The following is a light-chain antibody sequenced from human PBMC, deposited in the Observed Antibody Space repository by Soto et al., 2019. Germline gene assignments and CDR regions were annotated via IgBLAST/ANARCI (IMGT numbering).Light chain of an antibody. J-gene: IGLJ1*01. CDR3: SSYTSISTLV. V-gene: IGLV2-14*03. Sequence: QPVLTQPASVSGSPGQSITISCTGTSSDVGGYNYVSWYQHHPGKAPKLMLYAVTNRPSGVSNRFSGSKSGNTASLTISGLQTEDEADYYCSSYTSISTLVFGTGTK. CDR2: AVT. CDR1: SSDVGGYNY.